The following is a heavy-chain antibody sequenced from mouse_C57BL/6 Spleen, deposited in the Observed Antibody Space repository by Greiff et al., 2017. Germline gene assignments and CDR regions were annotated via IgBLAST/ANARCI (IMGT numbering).Heavy chain of an antibody. CDR1: GFTFSDYG. CDR2: ISNLAYSI. CDR3: ARQDDPYAMDY. D-gene: IGHD2-3*01. J-gene: IGHJ4*01. Sequence: EVKVVESGGGLVQPGGSLKLSCAASGFTFSDYGMAWVRQAPRKGPEWVAFISNLAYSIYYADTVTGRFTISRENAKNTLYLEMSSLRSEDTAMYYCARQDDPYAMDYWGQGTSVTVSS. V-gene: IGHV5-15*01.